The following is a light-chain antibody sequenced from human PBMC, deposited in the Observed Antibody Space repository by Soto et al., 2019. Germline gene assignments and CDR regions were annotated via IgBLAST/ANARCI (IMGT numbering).Light chain of an antibody. CDR2: KPS. J-gene: IGKJ1*01. Sequence: DIQMTQSPSNLSASVGDRVTITCRASQSIVGWLAWYQQKPGKAPQLLIYKPSTLESGVPSRFSGSASGKDFPLTITPLQPDVFAPFYPKQYNGYEPWTFGQGPKVDIK. CDR3: KQYNGYEPWT. V-gene: IGKV1-5*03. CDR1: QSIVGW.